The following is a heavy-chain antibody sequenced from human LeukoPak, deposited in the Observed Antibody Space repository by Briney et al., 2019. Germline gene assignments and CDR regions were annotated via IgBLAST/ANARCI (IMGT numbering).Heavy chain of an antibody. V-gene: IGHV4-39*07. D-gene: IGHD4-17*01. J-gene: IGHJ4*02. CDR1: GGSISSGGYY. Sequence: SETLSLTCTVSGGSISSGGYYWSWIRQPPGKGLEWIGEINHSGSTNYNPSLKSRVTISVDTSKNQFSLKLSSVTAADTAVYYCAGADRHDYGEDYWGQGTLVTVSS. CDR2: INHSGST. CDR3: AGADRHDYGEDY.